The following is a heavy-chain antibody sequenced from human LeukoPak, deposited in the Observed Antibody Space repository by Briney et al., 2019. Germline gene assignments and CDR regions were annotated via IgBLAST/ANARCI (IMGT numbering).Heavy chain of an antibody. J-gene: IGHJ6*02. CDR3: ARDQQLGYYYYGMDV. D-gene: IGHD6-13*01. V-gene: IGHV3-48*04. CDR1: GFTFSSYS. Sequence: PGGSLRLSCAASGFTFSSYSMNWVRQAPGKGLEWVSYISSSSSTIYYADPVKGRFTISRDNAKNSLYLQMNSLRAEDTAVYYCARDQQLGYYYYGMDVWGQGTTVTVSS. CDR2: ISSSSSTI.